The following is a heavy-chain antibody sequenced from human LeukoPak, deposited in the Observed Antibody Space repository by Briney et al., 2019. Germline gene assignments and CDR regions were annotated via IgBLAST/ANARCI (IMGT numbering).Heavy chain of an antibody. CDR1: GGSVRGDGYF. CDR3: ARDRKTGALSKESFDY. CDR2: VFYTGGT. V-gene: IGHV4-39*07. J-gene: IGHJ4*02. Sequence: SETLSLTCTVSGGSVRGDGYFWAWIRQPPGKGLEWIGSVFYTGGTYYNPSLKSRVTISVDTSKNQFSLKLSSVTAADTAVYYCARDRKTGALSKESFDYWGQGTLVTVSS. D-gene: IGHD7-27*01.